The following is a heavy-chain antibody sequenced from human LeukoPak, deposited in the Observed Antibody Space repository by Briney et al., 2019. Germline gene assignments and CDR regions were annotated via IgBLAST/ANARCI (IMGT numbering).Heavy chain of an antibody. CDR3: ARGGDLEDY. J-gene: IGHJ4*02. CDR2: IYYSGST. V-gene: IGHV4-61*08. CDR1: GGSISSGDYY. D-gene: IGHD1-1*01. Sequence: SETLSLTCTVSGGSISSGDYYWSWIRQPPGKGLEWIGYIYYSGSTNYNPSLKSRVTISVDASKNQFSLKLSSVTAADTAVYYCARGGDLEDYWGQGTLVTVSS.